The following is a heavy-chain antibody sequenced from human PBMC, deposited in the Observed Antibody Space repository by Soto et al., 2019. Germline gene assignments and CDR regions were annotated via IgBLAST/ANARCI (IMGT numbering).Heavy chain of an antibody. J-gene: IGHJ4*02. V-gene: IGHV4-61*01. CDR2: IYYSGNT. CDR1: GDSVSTTSFY. D-gene: IGHD3-22*01. CDR3: ARGFYDSSGYSWSAAE. Sequence: QVQLQESGPRLVKPSETLSLICTVSGDSVSTTSFYWSWIRQPPGKGLEWIGNIYYSGNTNYNSSLKSRVTISVDTSKNQFSLKLSSVTAADTAVYYCARGFYDSSGYSWSAAEWGQGTLVTVSS.